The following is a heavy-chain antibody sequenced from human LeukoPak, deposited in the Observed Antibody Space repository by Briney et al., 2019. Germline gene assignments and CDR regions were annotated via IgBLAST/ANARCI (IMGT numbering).Heavy chain of an antibody. D-gene: IGHD4-11*01. V-gene: IGHV4-39*01. J-gene: IGHJ4*02. Sequence: PSETLSLTCTVSGGSINSSSYYWGWIRQPPGKGLEWIGSIYYSGSTYYNPSLKSRVTISVDTSKNQFSLKLNSVTAADTAVYYCARHGRVYSNYVYFDYWGQGTLVTVSS. CDR1: GGSINSSSYY. CDR3: ARHGRVYSNYVYFDY. CDR2: IYYSGST.